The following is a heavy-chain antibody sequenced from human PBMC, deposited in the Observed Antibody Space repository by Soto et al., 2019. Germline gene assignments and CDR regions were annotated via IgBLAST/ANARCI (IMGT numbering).Heavy chain of an antibody. CDR1: GGSFSGYY. Sequence: QVQLQQWGAGLLKPSETLSLTCAVYGGSFSGYYCTWIRHTPGTGLEWIGEIHHSGRTNYNPSLKSRVSISADTSTTQFSLNLTSVTAADTAVYYCARGECSSNYCFTRWALDIWGQWTVVTVSS. CDR3: ARGECSSNYCFTRWALDI. D-gene: IGHD2-2*01. J-gene: IGHJ3*02. CDR2: IHHSGRT. V-gene: IGHV4-34*01.